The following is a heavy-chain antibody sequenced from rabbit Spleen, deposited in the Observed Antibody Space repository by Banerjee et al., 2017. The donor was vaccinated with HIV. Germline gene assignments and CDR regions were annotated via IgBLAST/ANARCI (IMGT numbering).Heavy chain of an antibody. J-gene: IGHJ6*01. CDR3: ARDTGSSFSSYGMDL. D-gene: IGHD8-1*01. CDR1: GVSLNDKDV. V-gene: IGHV1S45*01. Sequence: EQLEESGGGLVKPEGSLTLTCKASGVSLNDKDVMCWVRQAPGKGLGWIACINAVTGKAVYATWAKGRYTFSKTSSTTVTLEMTSLTAADTATYFCARDTGSSFSSYGMDLWGQGTLVTVS. CDR2: INAVTGKA.